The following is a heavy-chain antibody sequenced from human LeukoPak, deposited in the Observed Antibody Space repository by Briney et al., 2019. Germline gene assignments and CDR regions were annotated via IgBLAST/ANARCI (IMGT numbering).Heavy chain of an antibody. D-gene: IGHD3-9*01. Sequence: SETLSLTCTVSGDSISSYYWSWMRQPPGKGLEWIGYIYYSGSTNYNPSLKSRVTISVDTSKNQFSLKLSSVTAADTAVYYCARGGYDILTGYSPWGQGTLVTVSS. V-gene: IGHV4-59*01. J-gene: IGHJ5*02. CDR1: GDSISSYY. CDR3: ARGGYDILTGYSP. CDR2: IYYSGST.